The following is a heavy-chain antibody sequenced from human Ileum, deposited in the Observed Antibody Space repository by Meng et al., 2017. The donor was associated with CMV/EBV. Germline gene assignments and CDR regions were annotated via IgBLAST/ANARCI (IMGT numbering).Heavy chain of an antibody. Sequence: GGSLRLSCATSGFTFSSHDMNWVRQAPGEGLEWISYIGVSETITSYADSVRGRFTISRDNAKNSLYLQMNTLRVEDMAVYYCARDQVGIIDLDYWGQGALVTVSS. CDR3: ARDQVGIIDLDY. J-gene: IGHJ4*02. V-gene: IGHV3-48*03. CDR2: IGVSETIT. D-gene: IGHD2-21*01. CDR1: GFTFSSHD.